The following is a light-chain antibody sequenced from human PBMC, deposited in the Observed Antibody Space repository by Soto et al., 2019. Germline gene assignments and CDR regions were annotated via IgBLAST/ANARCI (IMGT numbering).Light chain of an antibody. CDR1: SSDVGGYNY. V-gene: IGLV2-11*01. CDR3: CSYAGSYTWV. CDR2: DVS. J-gene: IGLJ3*02. Sequence: QSALTQPSSVSGSPGQSVTISCTGTSSDVGGYNYLSWYQQHPGKAPKLMIYDVSKRPSGVPDRFSGSKSGNTASLTISGLQAEDEADYYCCSYAGSYTWVFGGGTKLTVL.